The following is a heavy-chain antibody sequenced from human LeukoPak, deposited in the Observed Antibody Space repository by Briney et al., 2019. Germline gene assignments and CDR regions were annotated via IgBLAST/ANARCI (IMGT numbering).Heavy chain of an antibody. J-gene: IGHJ5*02. Sequence: ASVKVSCKASGGTFSSYAISWVRQAPGQGLEWMGWISAYNGNTNYAQKLQGRATMTTDTSTSTAYMELRSLRSDDTAVYYCARDGIAAAGNWFDPWGQGTLVTVSS. D-gene: IGHD6-13*01. CDR3: ARDGIAAAGNWFDP. V-gene: IGHV1-18*01. CDR1: GGTFSSYA. CDR2: ISAYNGNT.